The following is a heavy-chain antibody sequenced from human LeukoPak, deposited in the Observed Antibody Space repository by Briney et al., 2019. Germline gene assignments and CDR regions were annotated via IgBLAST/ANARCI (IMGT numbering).Heavy chain of an antibody. D-gene: IGHD3-3*01. J-gene: IGHJ5*02. Sequence: GGSLRLSCAAFGFTFSSYAMSWVRQAPGKGLEWVSAISGSGGSTYYADSVKGRFTISRDNSKNTLYLQMNSLRAEDTAVYYCAKSASYDFWSGPLNWFDPWGQGTLVTVSS. V-gene: IGHV3-23*01. CDR1: GFTFSSYA. CDR3: AKSASYDFWSGPLNWFDP. CDR2: ISGSGGST.